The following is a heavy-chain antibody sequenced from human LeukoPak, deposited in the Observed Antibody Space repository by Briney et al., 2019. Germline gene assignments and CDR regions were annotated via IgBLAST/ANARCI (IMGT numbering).Heavy chain of an antibody. CDR2: IRQDGSEK. CDR3: AKGSSRPPNAFDI. Sequence: TGGSLRLSCAASGFTFSGHWMSWVRQAPGKGLEWVASIRQDGSEKHYVDSVEGRFTISRDNAKNSLHLQMNNLRAEDTAVYYCAKGSSRPPNAFDIWGQGTLVTVSS. V-gene: IGHV3-7*01. J-gene: IGHJ3*02. CDR1: GFTFSGHW. D-gene: IGHD6-6*01.